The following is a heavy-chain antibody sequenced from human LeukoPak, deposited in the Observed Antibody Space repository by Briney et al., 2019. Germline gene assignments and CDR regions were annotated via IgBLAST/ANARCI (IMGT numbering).Heavy chain of an antibody. J-gene: IGHJ4*02. Sequence: PSETLSLTCDVSGDFFRSYWWGWVRQPAGKGLEWIGRIYATGSTQFNPSLKSRLTMSMGTSTNQFSLKLTSVTAADTAVYFCARQGYTAIYYFLDFWSQGTLVTVSS. V-gene: IGHV4-4*07. CDR1: GDFFRSYW. CDR3: ARQGYTAIYYFLDF. D-gene: IGHD1-26*01. CDR2: IYATGST.